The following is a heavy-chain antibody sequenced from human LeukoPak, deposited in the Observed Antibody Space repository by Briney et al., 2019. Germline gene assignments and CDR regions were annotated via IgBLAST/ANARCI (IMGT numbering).Heavy chain of an antibody. Sequence: SETLSLTCTVSGGSISSYYWSWIRQPPGKGLEWIGYIYYSGSTNYNPSLKGRVTISVDTSKNQFSLKLSSVTAADTAVYYCARLVVAATNWFDPWGQGTLVTVSS. D-gene: IGHD2-15*01. V-gene: IGHV4-59*08. J-gene: IGHJ5*02. CDR2: IYYSGST. CDR3: ARLVVAATNWFDP. CDR1: GGSISSYY.